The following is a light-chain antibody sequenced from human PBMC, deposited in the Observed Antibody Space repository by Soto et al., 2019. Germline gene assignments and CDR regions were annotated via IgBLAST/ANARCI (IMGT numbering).Light chain of an antibody. CDR2: EVN. Sequence: XSALTQPPSASGSPGQSVTISCTGTSRDVGGYDFVSWCQQHPGKAPKLMIYEVNKRPSGVPDRFFGSKSGNTAFLTVSGLQAEDEADYYCNSYGGSNNLVFGTGNKVTVL. CDR1: SRDVGGYDF. CDR3: NSYGGSNNLV. V-gene: IGLV2-8*01. J-gene: IGLJ1*01.